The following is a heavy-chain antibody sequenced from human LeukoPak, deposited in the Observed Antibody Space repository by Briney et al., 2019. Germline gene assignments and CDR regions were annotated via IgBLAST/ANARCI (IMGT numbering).Heavy chain of an antibody. D-gene: IGHD3-3*01. Sequence: SETLSLTCAVYGGSFSGYYWSWIRQPPGKGLEWIGEINHSGSTNYNPSLKSRVTISVDTSKNQFSLKLSSVTAADTAVCYCARQGLKWYYDFWSGLNYMDVWGKGTTVTVSS. V-gene: IGHV4-34*01. CDR1: GGSFSGYY. CDR2: INHSGST. J-gene: IGHJ6*03. CDR3: ARQGLKWYYDFWSGLNYMDV.